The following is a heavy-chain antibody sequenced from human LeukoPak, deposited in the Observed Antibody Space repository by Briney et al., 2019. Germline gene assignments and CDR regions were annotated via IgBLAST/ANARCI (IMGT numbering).Heavy chain of an antibody. CDR3: ARAGPRGSYDVSSYFDY. J-gene: IGHJ4*02. D-gene: IGHD1-26*01. CDR1: GGSFSGYY. V-gene: IGHV4-34*01. CDR2: INHSGST. Sequence: SETLSLTCAVYGGSFSGYYWSWIRQPPGKGLEWIGEINHSGSTNYNPSLKSRVTISVDTSKNQFSLKLSSVTAADTAVYYCARAGPRGSYDVSSYFDYWGQGTLVTVSS.